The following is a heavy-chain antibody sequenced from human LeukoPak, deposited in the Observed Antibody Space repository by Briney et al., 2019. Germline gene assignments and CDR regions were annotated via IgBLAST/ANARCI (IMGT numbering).Heavy chain of an antibody. CDR1: GFTFSTYE. D-gene: IGHD6-19*01. Sequence: GGSLRLSCAASGFTFSTYEMHWVRQAPGKGLEWVSDISSSGSTMYYADSAKGRFTTSRDNAKNLLYLQMHSLRAEDTAVYYCSLLAVASPQDYWGQGTLVTVSS. CDR3: SLLAVASPQDY. CDR2: ISSSGSTM. J-gene: IGHJ4*02. V-gene: IGHV3-48*03.